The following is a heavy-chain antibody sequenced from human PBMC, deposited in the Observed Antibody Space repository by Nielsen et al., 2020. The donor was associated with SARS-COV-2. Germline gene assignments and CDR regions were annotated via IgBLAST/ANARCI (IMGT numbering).Heavy chain of an antibody. CDR2: IYHSGST. J-gene: IGHJ6*02. Sequence: SETLSLTCAVSGGSISSSNWWSWVRQPPGKGLEWIGEIYHSGSTNYNPSLKSRVTISVDKSKNQFSLKLSSVTAADTAVYYCASDIILYGSGSYGPSYYYYGMDVWGQGTTVTVSS. CDR3: ASDIILYGSGSYGPSYYYYGMDV. V-gene: IGHV4-4*02. CDR1: GGSISSSNW. D-gene: IGHD3-10*01.